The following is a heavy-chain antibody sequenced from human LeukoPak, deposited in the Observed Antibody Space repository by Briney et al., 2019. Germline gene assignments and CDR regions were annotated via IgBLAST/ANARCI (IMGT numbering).Heavy chain of an antibody. Sequence: GGSLRLSCAASGFTFSSYAMSWVRQAPGKGLEWVANIKQDGSEKYYVDSVKGRFTISRDNAKNSLYLEMNSLRAEDTAVYHCARGVVTGVDYFDYWGQGTLVTVSS. CDR3: ARGVVTGVDYFDY. V-gene: IGHV3-7*01. CDR1: GFTFSSYA. D-gene: IGHD3-10*01. J-gene: IGHJ4*02. CDR2: IKQDGSEK.